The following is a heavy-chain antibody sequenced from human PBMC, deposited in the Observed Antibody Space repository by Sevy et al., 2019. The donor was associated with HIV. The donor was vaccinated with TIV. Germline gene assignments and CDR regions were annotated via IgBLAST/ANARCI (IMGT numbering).Heavy chain of an antibody. D-gene: IGHD4-17*01. CDR2: RSHDGGKK. CDR1: GFMFDDYG. J-gene: IGHJ6*02. V-gene: IGHV3-30*18. Sequence: GGSLRLSCVGSGFMFDDYGMHWVRLAPGKGLEWVARRSHDGGKKDYADSVKGRFTISRDNFKSTLYLQMNTLRRDDTAAYFCTKDPPVYGDFPYGMDVWGQGTTVTVSS. CDR3: TKDPPVYGDFPYGMDV.